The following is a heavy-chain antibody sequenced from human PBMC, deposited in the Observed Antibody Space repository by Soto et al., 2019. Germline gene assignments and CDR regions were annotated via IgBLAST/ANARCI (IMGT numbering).Heavy chain of an antibody. Sequence: GGSLRLSCAASGFTFSSYAMSWVRQAPGKGLEWVSFISASGGTTHYADSVKGRFTISRDNSKNTLLLQMNSLRAEDTALYYRAQAACTSSTCYYPARWGQGTQVTVSS. CDR1: GFTFSSYA. CDR2: ISASGGTT. CDR3: AQAACTSSTCYYPAR. D-gene: IGHD2-2*01. V-gene: IGHV3-23*01. J-gene: IGHJ4*02.